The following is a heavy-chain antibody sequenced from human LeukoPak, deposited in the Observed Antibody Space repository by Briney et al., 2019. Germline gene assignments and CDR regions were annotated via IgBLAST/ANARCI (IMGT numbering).Heavy chain of an antibody. CDR1: GFTVSSNY. CDR2: IYSGSST. J-gene: IGHJ6*03. V-gene: IGHV3-53*01. Sequence: PGGSLRLSCAASGFTVSSNYVSWVRQALGKGLEWVSVIYSGSSTYYADSVKGRFTISRDNSKNTLYLQMNSLRAENTAVYYCARDMYGYMDVWGKGTTVTVSS. D-gene: IGHD2-8*01. CDR3: ARDMYGYMDV.